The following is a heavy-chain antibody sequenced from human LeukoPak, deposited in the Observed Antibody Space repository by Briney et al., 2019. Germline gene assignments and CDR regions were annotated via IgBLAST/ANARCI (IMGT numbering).Heavy chain of an antibody. Sequence: PSETLSLTCTVSGGSISSSSYYWGWIRQPPGKGLEWVAHIKEDGGEKYHVDPVKGRFTISRDNAKNSLYLQMNSLRAEDTAMYYCVRDRGYCSGGTCYALWDYWGQGTLVTVSS. CDR1: GGSISSSSYY. D-gene: IGHD2-15*01. V-gene: IGHV3-7*01. CDR3: VRDRGYCSGGTCYALWDY. J-gene: IGHJ4*02. CDR2: IKEDGGEK.